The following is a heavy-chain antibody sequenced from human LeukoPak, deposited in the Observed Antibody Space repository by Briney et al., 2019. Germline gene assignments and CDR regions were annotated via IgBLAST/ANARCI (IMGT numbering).Heavy chain of an antibody. D-gene: IGHD5-12*01. CDR1: SGSFSGYY. J-gene: IGHJ4*02. CDR3: ARDGYSGNDGL. Sequence: SETLSLTCAVYSGSFSGYYWSWIRQPPGKGLEWIGEINHSGSTNYNPSLKSRVTISVDTSKSQFSLKLSSVTAADTAVYYCARDGYSGNDGLWGQGTLVTVSS. V-gene: IGHV4-34*01. CDR2: INHSGST.